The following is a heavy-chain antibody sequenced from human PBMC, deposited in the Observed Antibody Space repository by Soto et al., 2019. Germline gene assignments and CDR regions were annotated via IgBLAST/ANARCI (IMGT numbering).Heavy chain of an antibody. Sequence: QITLKESGPALVKPTQTITLTCSFSGFSLSTSGVGVGWVRQAPGKALEWLTLFYWDDDRRDNPSLKSRLTFAKDTSRNQVVLTMTNMDPVDTATYYCAHGSSIVGAPAFDYWGQGILVTVSS. CDR1: GFSLSTSGVG. J-gene: IGHJ4*02. D-gene: IGHD1-26*01. CDR2: FYWDDDR. V-gene: IGHV2-5*02. CDR3: AHGSSIVGAPAFDY.